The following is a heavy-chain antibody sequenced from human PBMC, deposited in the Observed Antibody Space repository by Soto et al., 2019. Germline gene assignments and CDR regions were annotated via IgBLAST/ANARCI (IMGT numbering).Heavy chain of an antibody. J-gene: IGHJ4*02. V-gene: IGHV4-34*01. CDR2: INHSGST. CDR1: GGSFSWYY. Sequence: PSGTRSLTCAVYGGSFSWYYWSWIRQPPGKGLEWIGEINHSGSTNYNPSLKSRVTISVDTSKNQFSLKLSSVTAADTAVYYCARVDYDFWSGHRHFDYWGQGTLVTVSS. D-gene: IGHD3-3*01. CDR3: ARVDYDFWSGHRHFDY.